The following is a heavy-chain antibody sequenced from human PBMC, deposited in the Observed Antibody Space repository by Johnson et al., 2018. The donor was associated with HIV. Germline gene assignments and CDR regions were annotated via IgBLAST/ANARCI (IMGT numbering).Heavy chain of an antibody. Sequence: QVQLVESGGGVVQPGGSLRLSCVASGFSFSHYGMHWVRQGPGKGLEWVAFIPYDGSKTYYADSVKGRFTISRDNSKNTLYLQMNSLRAEDTAVYYCAKSGLFVLVVYAPDVLDIWGQGTMVTVSS. CDR3: AKSGLFVLVVYAPDVLDI. V-gene: IGHV3-30*02. CDR2: IPYDGSKT. D-gene: IGHD2-8*02. CDR1: GFSFSHYG. J-gene: IGHJ3*02.